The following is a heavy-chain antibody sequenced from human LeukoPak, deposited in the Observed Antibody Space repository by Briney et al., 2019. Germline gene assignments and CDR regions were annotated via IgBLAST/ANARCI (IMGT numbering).Heavy chain of an antibody. J-gene: IGHJ4*02. D-gene: IGHD3-22*01. CDR3: ARGEYYDSSGYYSFDY. Sequence: GGSLRLSCAASGFTFSSYSMNWVRQAPGKGLEWVSSISSSSSYIYYADSVKGRRFTISRDNAKNSLYLQMNNLRAEGTAVYYCARGEYYDSSGYYSFDYWGQGTLVTVSS. CDR2: ISSSSSYI. CDR1: GFTFSSYS. V-gene: IGHV3-21*01.